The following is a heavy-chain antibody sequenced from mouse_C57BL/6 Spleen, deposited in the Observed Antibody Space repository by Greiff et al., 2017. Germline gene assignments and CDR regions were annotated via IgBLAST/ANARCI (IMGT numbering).Heavy chain of an antibody. J-gene: IGHJ2*01. CDR1: GYSITSDY. CDR3: ARWGYYGSYYCDY. D-gene: IGHD1-1*01. V-gene: IGHV3-8*01. CDR2: ISYSGST. Sequence: EVKLAESGPGLAKPSQTLSLTCSVTGYSITSDYWNWIRKFPGNKLEYMGYISYSGSTYYNPSPKSRISITLDTSKNQSYLQLNSVTTEDTATYYCARWGYYGSYYCDYWGQGTTLTVSS.